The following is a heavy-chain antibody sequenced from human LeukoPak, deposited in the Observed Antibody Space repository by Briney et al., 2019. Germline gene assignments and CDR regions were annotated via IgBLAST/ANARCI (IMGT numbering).Heavy chain of an antibody. CDR3: ATSYYGSGTFYNWFDP. V-gene: IGHV1-69*06. Sequence: ASVKVSCKASGGTFSSYAISWVRQAPGQGLEWMGGIIPIFGTANYAQKFQGRVTITADKSTSTAYMELSSLRSEDTAVYYCATSYYGSGTFYNWFDPWGQGTLVTVSS. D-gene: IGHD3-10*01. J-gene: IGHJ5*02. CDR1: GGTFSSYA. CDR2: IIPIFGTA.